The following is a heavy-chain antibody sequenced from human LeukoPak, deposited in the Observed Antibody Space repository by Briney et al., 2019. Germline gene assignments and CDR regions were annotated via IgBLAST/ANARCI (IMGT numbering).Heavy chain of an antibody. CDR1: GFTFSSYE. J-gene: IGHJ6*02. D-gene: IGHD3-10*01. V-gene: IGHV3-48*03. CDR3: AREYYYGSGSYWYYGMDV. Sequence: PGGSLRLSCAVSGFTFSSYEMNWVRQAPGKGLEWVSYISSSGSTIYYADSVKGRFTISRDNAKNSLYLQMNSLRAEDTAVYYCAREYYYGSGSYWYYGMDVWGQGTTVTVSS. CDR2: ISSSGSTI.